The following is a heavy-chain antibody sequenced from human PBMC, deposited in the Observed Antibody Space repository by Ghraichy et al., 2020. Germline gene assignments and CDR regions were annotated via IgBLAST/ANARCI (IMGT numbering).Heavy chain of an antibody. CDR2: ISSSGGET. CDR1: GFSFSTTG. J-gene: IGHJ2*01. D-gene: IGHD2-21*01. V-gene: IGHV3-23*01. CDR3: VKIGVIGLWYFDL. Sequence: GWSLRLSCAASGFSFSTTGMSWVRQAPGRGPEWVSSISSSGGETYYGDSVRGRFTVFRDNSKNTLYLQMNSLTVEDTAVFYCVKIGVIGLWYFDLWGRGTLVRVSS.